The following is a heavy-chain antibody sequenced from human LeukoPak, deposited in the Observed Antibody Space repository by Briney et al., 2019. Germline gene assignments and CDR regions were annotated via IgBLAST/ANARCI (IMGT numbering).Heavy chain of an antibody. Sequence: GGSLRLSCAASGFTFSSYEMNWVRQAPGKGLEWFSYISTSGSTIYYADSVKGRFTISRDNAKNSLYLQMNSLRAEDTAVYYCASTDWGSSIVGAMSFDYWGQGTLVTVSS. V-gene: IGHV3-48*03. CDR3: ASTDWGSSIVGAMSFDY. J-gene: IGHJ4*02. CDR1: GFTFSSYE. CDR2: ISTSGSTI. D-gene: IGHD1-26*01.